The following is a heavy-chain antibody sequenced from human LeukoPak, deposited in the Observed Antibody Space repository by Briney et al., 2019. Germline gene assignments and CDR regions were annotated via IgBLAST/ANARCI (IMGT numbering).Heavy chain of an antibody. Sequence: PSQTPSLTCTVSGGPISSGSYYWSWIRQPAGKGLEWIGRIYTSGSTNYNPSLKSRVTISVDTSKNQFSLKLSSVTAADTAVYYCARDHYDFWSGYYRENWFDPWGQGTLVTVSS. J-gene: IGHJ5*02. D-gene: IGHD3-3*01. CDR1: GGPISSGSYY. V-gene: IGHV4-61*02. CDR2: IYTSGST. CDR3: ARDHYDFWSGYYRENWFDP.